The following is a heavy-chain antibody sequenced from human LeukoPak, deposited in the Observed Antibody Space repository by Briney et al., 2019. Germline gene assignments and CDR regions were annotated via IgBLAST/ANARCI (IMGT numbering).Heavy chain of an antibody. Sequence: SETLSLTCTVSGGSISSYYWSWIRQPAGKGLEWIGRIYTSGSTNYNPSLKSRVTMSVDTSKNQFSLKLTSVTAPDTAVYYCARVAYTVRAAAVNLFDPWGEGTLVTVSS. CDR2: IYTSGST. V-gene: IGHV4-4*07. CDR3: ARVAYTVRAAAVNLFDP. J-gene: IGHJ5*02. D-gene: IGHD6-13*01. CDR1: GGSISSYY.